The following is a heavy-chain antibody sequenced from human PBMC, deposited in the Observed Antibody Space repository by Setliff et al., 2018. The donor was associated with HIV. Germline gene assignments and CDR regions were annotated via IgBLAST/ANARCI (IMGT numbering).Heavy chain of an antibody. CDR2: IYKSGST. CDR1: GGSISTYH. Sequence: SETLSLTCSVSGGSISTYHWSWIRQPPGKGLEWIGYIYKSGSTNYSPSLKSRVTISPGTSKNQFSLKLTSVTVADTAVYYCARLSDTAMASFDSWGQGILVTVSS. J-gene: IGHJ4*02. D-gene: IGHD5-18*01. V-gene: IGHV4-59*08. CDR3: ARLSDTAMASFDS.